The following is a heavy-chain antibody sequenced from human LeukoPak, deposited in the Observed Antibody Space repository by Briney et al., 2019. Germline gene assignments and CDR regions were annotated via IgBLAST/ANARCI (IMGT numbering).Heavy chain of an antibody. D-gene: IGHD6-13*01. CDR1: GYTFTNDY. J-gene: IGHJ4*02. V-gene: IGHV1-46*01. CDR3: ARDGQGIAAAGDLDY. CDR2: VNPSAGST. Sequence: ASVKVSCKASGYTFTNDYIHWVRQAPGLGLEWMGTVNPSAGSTSYAQKFQGRVTMTRDTSTSTVYVELSSLRSEDTAVYYCARDGQGIAAAGDLDYWGQGTLVTVSS.